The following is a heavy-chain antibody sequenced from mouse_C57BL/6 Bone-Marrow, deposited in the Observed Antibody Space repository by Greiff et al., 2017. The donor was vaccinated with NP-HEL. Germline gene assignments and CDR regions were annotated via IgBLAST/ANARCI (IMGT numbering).Heavy chain of an antibody. CDR1: GYTFTDYE. CDR3: TRIHYYGSSPYWYFDV. V-gene: IGHV1-15*01. J-gene: IGHJ1*03. D-gene: IGHD1-1*01. CDR2: IDPETGGT. Sequence: VQLVESGAELVRPGASVTLSCKASGYTFTDYEMHWVKQTPVHGLEWIGAIDPETGGTAYNQKFKGKAILTADKSSSTAYMELRSLTSEDSAVYYCTRIHYYGSSPYWYFDVWGTGTTVTVSS.